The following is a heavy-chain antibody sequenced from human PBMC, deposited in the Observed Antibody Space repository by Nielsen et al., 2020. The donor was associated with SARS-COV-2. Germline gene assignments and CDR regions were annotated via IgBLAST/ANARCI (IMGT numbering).Heavy chain of an antibody. CDR1: GFTFSSYA. J-gene: IGHJ5*02. CDR2: ISYDGSNK. CDR3: AKVMTLPEGKNWFDP. V-gene: IGHV3-30-3*01. Sequence: GESLKISCAASGFTFSSYAVHWVRQAPGKGLEWVAVISYDGSNKYYADSVKGRFTISRDNSKNTLYLQMNSLRAEDTAVYYCAKVMTLPEGKNWFDPWGQGTLVTVSS.